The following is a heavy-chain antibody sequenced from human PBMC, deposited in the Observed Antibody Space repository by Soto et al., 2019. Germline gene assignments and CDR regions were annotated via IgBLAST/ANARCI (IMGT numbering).Heavy chain of an antibody. D-gene: IGHD1-26*01. J-gene: IGHJ1*01. V-gene: IGHV3-30-3*02. Sequence: GGSLRLSCAGSGFTFSNFPLHWVRQAPGKGLEWVAVISFDGANKYYADSVKGRFALSRDNSKNTVFLQMNSLRRDDTAIYYCAISTLGTTRYFQLYDQAIQFTLS. CDR1: GFTFSNFP. CDR2: ISFDGANK. CDR3: AISTLGTTRYFQL.